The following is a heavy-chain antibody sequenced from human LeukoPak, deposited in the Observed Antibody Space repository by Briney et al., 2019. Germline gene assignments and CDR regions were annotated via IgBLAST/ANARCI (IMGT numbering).Heavy chain of an antibody. CDR1: GGSISSGGYY. CDR3: ARENAANGSADY. J-gene: IGHJ4*02. D-gene: IGHD3-10*01. CDR2: IYYSGCT. V-gene: IGHV4-31*03. Sequence: SQTLSLTCTVSGGSISSGGYYWSWIRQHPGKGLEWIGYIYYSGCTYYNPSLKSRVTISVDTSKNQFSLKLSSVTAADTAVYYCARENAANGSADYWGQGTLVTVSS.